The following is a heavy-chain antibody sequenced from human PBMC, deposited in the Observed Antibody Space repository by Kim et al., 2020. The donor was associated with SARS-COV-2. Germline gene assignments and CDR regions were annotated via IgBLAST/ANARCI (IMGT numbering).Heavy chain of an antibody. CDR3: ARRSFWSGPGYYYGMDV. CDR2: INHSGST. V-gene: IGHV4-34*01. CDR1: GGSFSGYY. J-gene: IGHJ6*02. D-gene: IGHD3-3*01. Sequence: SETLSLTCAVYGGSFSGYYWSWIRQPPGKGLEWIGEINHSGSTNYNPSLKSRVTISVDTSKNQFSLKLSSVTAADTAVYYCARRSFWSGPGYYYGMDVWGQGTTVTVSS.